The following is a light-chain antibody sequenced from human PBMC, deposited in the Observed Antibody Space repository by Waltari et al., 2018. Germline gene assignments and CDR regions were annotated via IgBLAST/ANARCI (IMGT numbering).Light chain of an antibody. CDR1: QSLLHRDGYNY. CDR2: LGS. CDR3: MQALRTWT. V-gene: IGKV2-28*01. Sequence: DIVMTQYPVSLPVTPGEPASISCRSSQSLLHRDGYNYVDWYLQKPGQSPQLLIYLGSNRASGVPDRFSGSGSGTDFTLKISRVEAEDVGVYYCMQALRTWTFGQGTKVEIK. J-gene: IGKJ1*01.